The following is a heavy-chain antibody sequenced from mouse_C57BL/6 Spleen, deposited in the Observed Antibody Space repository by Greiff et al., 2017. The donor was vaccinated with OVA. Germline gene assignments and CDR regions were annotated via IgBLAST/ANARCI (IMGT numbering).Heavy chain of an antibody. CDR2: IYPGDGDT. V-gene: IGHV1-80*01. D-gene: IGHD2-3*01. CDR1: GYAFSSYW. CDR3: ARFYDGCYGGCAY. J-gene: IGHJ3*01. Sequence: QVQLKQSGAELVKPGASVTISCKASGYAFSSYWMNWVKQRPGKGLEWIGQIYPGDGDTNYNGKFKGKATLTAAKSSSTTYMQHSNLTSEDSSVYYCARFYDGCYGGCAYWGQGTLVTVSA.